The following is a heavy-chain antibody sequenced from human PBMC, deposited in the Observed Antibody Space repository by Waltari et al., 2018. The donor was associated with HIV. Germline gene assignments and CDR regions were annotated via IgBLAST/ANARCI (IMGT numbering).Heavy chain of an antibody. Sequence: VKLTESGPGLVKTSATLSLTCPVSGGASLSNQYWSWLRQPPGGDLEWIGYIYYSASATFNSGSTYYDPALQSRVTVSLNKSRRQFSLRLASVSAADTGVYYCARGNCRTGNCLLLAFAFDAWGQG. CDR2: IYYSASATFNSGST. CDR3: ARGNCRTGNCLLLAFAFDA. V-gene: IGHV4-59*11. J-gene: IGHJ3*01. CDR1: GGASLSNQY. D-gene: IGHD1-1*01.